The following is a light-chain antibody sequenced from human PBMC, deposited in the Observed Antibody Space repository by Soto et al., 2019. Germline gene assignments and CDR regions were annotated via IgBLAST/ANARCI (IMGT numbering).Light chain of an antibody. J-gene: IGLJ1*01. CDR1: SSDVGSYNP. V-gene: IGLV2-23*01. CDR3: SSYAGSGTFYV. CDR2: EGN. Sequence: QSALTQPASVSGSPGQSTTISCTGTSSDVGSYNPVSWYQQHPGKAPKLMIYEGNKRPSGVSNRFSGSKSGNTASLTISGLQAEDEADYYCSSYAGSGTFYVFGTGTKVTVL.